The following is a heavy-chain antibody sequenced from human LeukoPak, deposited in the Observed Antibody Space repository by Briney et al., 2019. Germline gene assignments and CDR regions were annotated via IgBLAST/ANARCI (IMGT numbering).Heavy chain of an antibody. D-gene: IGHD2-2*01. CDR3: ARDRASRFDY. J-gene: IGHJ4*02. V-gene: IGHV3-64*01. CDR1: GSTFSSYA. CDR2: ISSNGSST. Sequence: GGSLRLSCAASGSTFSSYAMHWVRQAPGKGLEYVSAISSNGSSTYYANSVKGRFTISRDNSKNTLYLQMGSLRAEDMAVYYCARDRASRFDYWGQGTLVTVSS.